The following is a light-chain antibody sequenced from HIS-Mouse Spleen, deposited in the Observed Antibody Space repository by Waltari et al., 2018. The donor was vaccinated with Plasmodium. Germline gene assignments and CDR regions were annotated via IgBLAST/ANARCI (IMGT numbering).Light chain of an antibody. CDR2: RNN. J-gene: IGLJ3*02. CDR3: AAWDDSLNWV. Sequence: QSVLTQPPSASGTPGQRVTISCSGSSSNIGSTYVSWYQQRPGTAPNLLIYRNNQRPSGVPDRFSGSKSGTSASLAIRGLRSEDEADYYCAAWDDSLNWVFGGGTKLTVL. CDR1: SSNIGSTY. V-gene: IGLV1-47*01.